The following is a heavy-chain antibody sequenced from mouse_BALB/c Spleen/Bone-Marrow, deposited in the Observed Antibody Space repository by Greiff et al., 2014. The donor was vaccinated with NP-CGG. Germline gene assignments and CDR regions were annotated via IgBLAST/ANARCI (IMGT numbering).Heavy chain of an antibody. Sequence: EVQVVESGGGLVKPGGSLKLSCAASGFTFSSYAMSWVRQTPEKRLEWVASISSCGSTYYPDSVKGRFTISRDNVRNILYLQMSSLRSEDTAMYYCARVTDTFYYGSSYWYFDVWGAGTTVTVSS. V-gene: IGHV5-6-5*01. D-gene: IGHD1-1*01. CDR2: ISSCGST. J-gene: IGHJ1*01. CDR3: ARVTDTFYYGSSYWYFDV. CDR1: GFTFSSYA.